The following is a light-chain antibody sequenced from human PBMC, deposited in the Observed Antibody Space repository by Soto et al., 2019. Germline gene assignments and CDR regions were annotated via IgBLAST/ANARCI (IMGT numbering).Light chain of an antibody. Sequence: EIVLTQSPGTLSLSPGERATLSCRASQSVSSSYLAWYQQKPGQAPRLLIYGASSRATGIPDRFSGSGPGTAFTLTISRLDPEDFAVYYCQQYGSSPYTFGQGIKLEIK. CDR2: GAS. J-gene: IGKJ2*01. CDR1: QSVSSSY. CDR3: QQYGSSPYT. V-gene: IGKV3-20*01.